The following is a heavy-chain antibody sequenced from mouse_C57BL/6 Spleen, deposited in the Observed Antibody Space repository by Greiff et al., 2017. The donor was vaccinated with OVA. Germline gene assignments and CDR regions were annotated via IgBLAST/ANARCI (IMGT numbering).Heavy chain of an antibody. Sequence: QVQLKESGPELVKPGASVKISCKASGYAFSSSWMNWVKQRPGKGLEWIGRIYPGDGDTNYNGKFKGKATLTADKSSSTAYMQLSSLTSEDSAVYFCARRWYLASYYAMDYWGQGTSVTVSS. D-gene: IGHD1-1*02. CDR3: ARRWYLASYYAMDY. CDR2: IYPGDGDT. J-gene: IGHJ4*01. CDR1: GYAFSSSW. V-gene: IGHV1-82*01.